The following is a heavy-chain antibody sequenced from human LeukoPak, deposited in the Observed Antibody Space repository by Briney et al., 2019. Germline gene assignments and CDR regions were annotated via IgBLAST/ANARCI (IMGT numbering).Heavy chain of an antibody. J-gene: IGHJ4*02. Sequence: TGGSLRLSCAASGFTFSSYAMHWVRQAPGKGLEWVAVISYDGSNKYYADSVKGRFTISRDNSKNTLYLQMNSLRAEDTAVYYCARDQGDIVVVTAMALDYWDQGTLVTVSS. D-gene: IGHD2-21*02. CDR2: ISYDGSNK. CDR3: ARDQGDIVVVTAMALDY. CDR1: GFTFSSYA. V-gene: IGHV3-30-3*01.